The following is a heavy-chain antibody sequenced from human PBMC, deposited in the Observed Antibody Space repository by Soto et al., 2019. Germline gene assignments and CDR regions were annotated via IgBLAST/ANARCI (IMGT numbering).Heavy chain of an antibody. CDR2: INSDGSST. CDR3: ARVETCSSTSCYSVFDY. CDR1: GFTFSSYW. D-gene: IGHD2-2*01. V-gene: IGHV3-74*03. Sequence: EVQLVESGGGLVQPGGSLRLSCAASGFTFSSYWMHWVRQAPGKGLVWVSRINSDGSSTTYAASVKGRFTISRDNAKNTLYLQMTSLRAEDTAVYYCARVETCSSTSCYSVFDYWGQGTLVTVSS. J-gene: IGHJ4*02.